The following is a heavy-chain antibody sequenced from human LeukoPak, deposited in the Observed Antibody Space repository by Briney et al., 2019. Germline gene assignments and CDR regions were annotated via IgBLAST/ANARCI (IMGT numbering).Heavy chain of an antibody. CDR3: ARSFYYDSSVPPGY. Sequence: SEKLSFTSTGSGGSISSYYWSWIPQPPGKELEWIGYIYYGGRTNYNRSLKSRVTISVDTSKNQFSLKLSSVTAADTAVYYCARSFYYDSSVPPGYWGQGTLVTVSS. V-gene: IGHV4-59*08. CDR2: IYYGGRT. CDR1: GGSISSYY. J-gene: IGHJ4*02. D-gene: IGHD3-22*01.